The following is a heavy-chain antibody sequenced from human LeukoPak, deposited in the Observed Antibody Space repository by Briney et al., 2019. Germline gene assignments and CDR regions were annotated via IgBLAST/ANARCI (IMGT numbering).Heavy chain of an antibody. CDR2: ITGSSSTI. J-gene: IGHJ4*02. CDR3: ASSSGHLDY. Sequence: PGGSLRLSCAASGFTFSSYSMNWVRQAPGKGLEWLSYITGSSSTIYYADSVKGRFTISRDNAKNSLYLQMNSLRAEDTAVYYCASSSGHLDYWGQGTLVTVSP. CDR1: GFTFSSYS. D-gene: IGHD6-19*01. V-gene: IGHV3-48*04.